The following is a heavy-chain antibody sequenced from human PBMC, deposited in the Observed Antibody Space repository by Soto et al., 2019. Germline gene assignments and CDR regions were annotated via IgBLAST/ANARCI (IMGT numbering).Heavy chain of an antibody. CDR1: GDSISNSRFY. J-gene: IGHJ4*02. CDR2: IYHTGNA. CDR3: ARQVPGPYGSGSYFDY. Sequence: SETLSLTCSVSGDSISNSRFYWAWIRQPPGEGLEWIGSIYHTGNAYYNPSLKSRVTIFVDTSKNQFSLKLTSVTAADTAVYYCARQVPGPYGSGSYFDYWGQGTLVTVSS. D-gene: IGHD3-10*01. V-gene: IGHV4-39*01.